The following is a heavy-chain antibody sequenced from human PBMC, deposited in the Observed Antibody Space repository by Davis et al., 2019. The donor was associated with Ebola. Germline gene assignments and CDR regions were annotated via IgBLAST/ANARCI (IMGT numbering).Heavy chain of an antibody. CDR1: GVIFRNAW. V-gene: IGHV3-15*01. J-gene: IGHJ6*03. D-gene: IGHD2-8*01. CDR2: IKSKSEGGTT. Sequence: PGGTLRLSCAASGVIFRNAWVSWVRQAPGEGLEWVGLIKSKSEGGTTEYSAPVNDRFTISRDDSKNTLFLQMTGLKTEDTAVYYCATRLECTKGECSGYYYMNVWGKGTTVTVSS. CDR3: ATRLECTKGECSGYYYMNV.